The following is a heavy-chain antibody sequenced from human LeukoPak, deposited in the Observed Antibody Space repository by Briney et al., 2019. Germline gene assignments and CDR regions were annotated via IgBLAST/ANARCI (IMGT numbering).Heavy chain of an antibody. CDR3: ARDVTSPEAFDI. CDR1: GFTFSDNY. J-gene: IGHJ3*02. CDR2: ISSSSRYI. V-gene: IGHV3-11*06. Sequence: GGSLRLSCAASGFTFSDNYMTWVRQAPGKGLEWLSYISSSSRYIYYADSVKGRFTISRDNAKNSLYLQMNSLRAEDTAVYYCARDVTSPEAFDIWGQGTMVTVSS. D-gene: IGHD2-21*02.